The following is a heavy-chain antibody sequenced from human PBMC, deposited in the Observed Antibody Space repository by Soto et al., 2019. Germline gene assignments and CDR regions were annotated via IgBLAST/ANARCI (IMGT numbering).Heavy chain of an antibody. D-gene: IGHD4-17*01. J-gene: IGHJ4*02. CDR2: ISGSGGTI. V-gene: IGHV3-48*03. Sequence: GSTGLASEACGLTLGFLEVAGVRKDPGRGLEWISHISGSGGTIYYADSVKGRFTISRDNAKDSLALHMNSLRAEDTGVYFCAREAAYGVWFAGGYLALWGQGTQVTVSS. CDR1: GLTLGFLE. CDR3: AREAAYGVWFAGGYLAL.